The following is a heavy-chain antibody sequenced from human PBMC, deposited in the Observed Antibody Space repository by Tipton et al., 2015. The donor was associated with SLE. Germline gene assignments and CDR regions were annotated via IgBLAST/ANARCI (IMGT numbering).Heavy chain of an antibody. V-gene: IGHV4-59*01. D-gene: IGHD1-1*01. Sequence: TLSLTCTVSGGSISSYYWSWIRQPPGKGLEWIGYIYYSGSTNYNPSLKSRVTISVDTSKNQFSLKLSSVTAADTAVYYCARYKTRGSAFDTWGQGTMVTVSS. CDR2: IYYSGST. J-gene: IGHJ3*02. CDR1: GGSISSYY. CDR3: ARYKTRGSAFDT.